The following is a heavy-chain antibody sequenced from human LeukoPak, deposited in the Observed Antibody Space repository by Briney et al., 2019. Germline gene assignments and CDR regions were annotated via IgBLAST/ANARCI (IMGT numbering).Heavy chain of an antibody. V-gene: IGHV4-61*08. J-gene: IGHJ4*02. CDR2: IYYSGST. CDR3: ARHRVAAAGSKKTLYYFDY. D-gene: IGHD6-13*01. CDR1: GGSISSGGYY. Sequence: SQTLSLTCTVSGGSISSGGYYWSWIRQPPGKGLEWIGYIYYSGSTNYNPSLKSRVTISVDTSKNQFSLKLSSVTAADTAVYYCARHRVAAAGSKKTLYYFDYWGQGTLVTVSS.